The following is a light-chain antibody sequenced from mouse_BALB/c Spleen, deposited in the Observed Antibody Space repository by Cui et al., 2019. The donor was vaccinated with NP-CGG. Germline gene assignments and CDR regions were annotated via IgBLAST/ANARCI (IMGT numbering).Light chain of an antibody. V-gene: IGLV1*01. Sequence: QAVVTQESALTTSPGETVTFTCRSSIGAVTTSNYANWVQEKPDHLFTGLIGGTNNRAPGVPARFSGSLIGDRAALTITGAQTEDEAIYFCVLWYSSHWVFGGGTKLTVL. CDR3: VLWYSSHWV. CDR1: IGAVTTSNY. CDR2: GTN. J-gene: IGLJ1*01.